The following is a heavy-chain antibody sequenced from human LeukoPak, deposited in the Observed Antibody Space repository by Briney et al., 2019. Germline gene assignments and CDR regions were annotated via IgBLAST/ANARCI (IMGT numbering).Heavy chain of an antibody. CDR1: GFTFSTYY. V-gene: IGHV3-21*01. D-gene: IGHD6-6*01. J-gene: IGHJ4*02. CDR2: ITGSSSYI. Sequence: PGGSLRLSCAASGFTFSTYYMNWVGQAPGKGLEGGSFITGSSSYIYYTGSLKGRFTISTDNAKDSLFLQMNSLTDEATAVYYCASGFSSSPYFDYWAQGTLVTVSS. CDR3: ASGFSSSPYFDY.